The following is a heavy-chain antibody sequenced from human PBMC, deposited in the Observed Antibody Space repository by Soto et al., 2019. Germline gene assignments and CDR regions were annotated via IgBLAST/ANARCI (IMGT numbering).Heavy chain of an antibody. V-gene: IGHV3-33*01. CDR1: GFTFSSYG. Sequence: QVQRVESGGGVVQPGGSLRLSCAASGFTFSSYGMHWVRQAPGKGLQWVALVWYDGSNQYYADSVKGRFTISRDNSKNTLHLQLNSLGAEDTAVYFCARDRQFWGGSYVVFAYKYGMDVWGQGTTVTVSS. CDR2: VWYDGSNQ. J-gene: IGHJ6*02. CDR3: ARDRQFWGGSYVVFAYKYGMDV. D-gene: IGHD3-3*01.